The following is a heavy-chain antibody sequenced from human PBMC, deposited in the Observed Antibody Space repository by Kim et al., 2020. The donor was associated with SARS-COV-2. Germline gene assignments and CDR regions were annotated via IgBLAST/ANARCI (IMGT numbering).Heavy chain of an antibody. V-gene: IGHV3-64D*09. CDR3: VKDRAYVGYEGLFDY. D-gene: IGHD5-12*01. J-gene: IGHJ4*02. Sequence: DSVKCTLTISRDNSKNTLYLQMSGRRAEDTAVYYCVKDRAYVGYEGLFDYWGQGTLVTVSS.